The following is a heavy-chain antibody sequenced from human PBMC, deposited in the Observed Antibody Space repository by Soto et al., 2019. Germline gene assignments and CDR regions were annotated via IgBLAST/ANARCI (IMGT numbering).Heavy chain of an antibody. CDR1: GYTFTSYA. V-gene: IGHV1-3*01. D-gene: IGHD6-13*01. Sequence: QVQLVQSGAEVKKPGASVKVSCQASGYTFTSYAMHWVRQAPGQRLEWMGWNNAGNGNTKYSQKFQGRVTITRDTSASTADMELSSLRSEDTAVYYCARPIGYSSSWYGAFDICGQGTMVTVSS. CDR3: ARPIGYSSSWYGAFDI. J-gene: IGHJ3*02. CDR2: NNAGNGNT.